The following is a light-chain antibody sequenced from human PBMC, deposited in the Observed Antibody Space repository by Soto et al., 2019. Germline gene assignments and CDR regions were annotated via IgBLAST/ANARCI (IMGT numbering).Light chain of an antibody. Sequence: QSVLTQPASVSGSPGQSITISCTGTSSDVGGYNSVSWYRQDPGKAPKLMIYVVTNRPSGVSNRFSGSKSGNTASLTISGLQAEDEADYYCSSFTSSITYVFGTGTKVTVL. CDR2: VVT. J-gene: IGLJ1*01. CDR1: SSDVGGYNS. V-gene: IGLV2-14*01. CDR3: SSFTSSITYV.